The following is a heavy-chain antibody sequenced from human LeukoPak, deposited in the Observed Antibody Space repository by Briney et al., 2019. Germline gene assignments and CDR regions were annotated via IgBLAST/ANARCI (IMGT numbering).Heavy chain of an antibody. CDR3: ARLFSHGCGDY. CDR1: GYTFTSYW. CDR2: IYPGDSDT. J-gene: IGHJ4*02. D-gene: IGHD1-26*01. V-gene: IGHV5-51*01. Sequence: GESLKISCKDSGYTFTSYWISWLRQMPDKGQEWMGIIYPGDSDTRYSPSFQGQVTISADKSITTAYLQWSSLKASDTAMYYCARLFSHGCGDYWGQGTLVTVSS.